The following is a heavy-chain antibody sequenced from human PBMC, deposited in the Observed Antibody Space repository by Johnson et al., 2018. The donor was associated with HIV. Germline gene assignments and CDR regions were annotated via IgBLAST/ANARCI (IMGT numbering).Heavy chain of an antibody. V-gene: IGHV3-30-3*01. CDR3: ARAPVDDYGDYDDAFDI. D-gene: IGHD4-17*01. CDR2: ISYDGNNK. CDR1: GFTFSSHV. J-gene: IGHJ3*02. Sequence: QVQLVESGGGVVQPGRSLRLSCAASGFTFSSHVMHWVRQGPGKGLEWVAVISYDGNNKYYADSVKGRFTISRDNSKNTMYLQMNSLRAEDTAVYYCARAPVDDYGDYDDAFDIWGQGTMVTVSS.